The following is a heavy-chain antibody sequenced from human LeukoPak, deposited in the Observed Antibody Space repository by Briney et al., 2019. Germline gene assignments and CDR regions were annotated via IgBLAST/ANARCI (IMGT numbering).Heavy chain of an antibody. J-gene: IGHJ4*02. V-gene: IGHV3-7*03. Sequence: GGSLRLSCAASGFTFSSYWMSWVRQAPGKGLEWVANIKQDGSEKYYVDSVKGRFTISRDNAKNSLYLQMNSLRAEDTAIYSCAKSPLASCSGVKCYPLDYWGQGTLVTVSS. D-gene: IGHD2-15*01. CDR2: IKQDGSEK. CDR3: AKSPLASCSGVKCYPLDY. CDR1: GFTFSSYW.